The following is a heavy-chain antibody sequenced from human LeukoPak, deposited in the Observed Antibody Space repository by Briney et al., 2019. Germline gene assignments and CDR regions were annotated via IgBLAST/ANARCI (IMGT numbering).Heavy chain of an antibody. D-gene: IGHD3-22*01. CDR2: IYYSGST. J-gene: IGHJ4*02. CDR1: GGSISSSSYY. Sequence: SETLSLTCTVSGGSISSSSYYWGWIRQPPGKGREWIVSIYYSGSTYYRPSLKSRVTISVDTSKNQFSLKLSSVTAADTAVYYCARGTRYGGPYYYDSSGYYRLDYWGQGTLVTVSS. CDR3: ARGTRYGGPYYYDSSGYYRLDY. V-gene: IGHV4-39*01.